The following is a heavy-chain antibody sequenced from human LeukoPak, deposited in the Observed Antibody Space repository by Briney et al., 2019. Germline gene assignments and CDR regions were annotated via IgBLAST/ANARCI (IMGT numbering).Heavy chain of an antibody. CDR2: IYYSGST. D-gene: IGHD6-13*01. Sequence: PSETLSLTCTVSGGSISSYYWSWIRQPPGKGLEWIGYIYYSGSTNYNPSLRSRVTISVDTSKNQFSLKLSSVTAADTAVYYCARGLAAGFDYWGQGTLVTVSS. CDR3: ARGLAAGFDY. CDR1: GGSISSYY. J-gene: IGHJ4*02. V-gene: IGHV4-59*01.